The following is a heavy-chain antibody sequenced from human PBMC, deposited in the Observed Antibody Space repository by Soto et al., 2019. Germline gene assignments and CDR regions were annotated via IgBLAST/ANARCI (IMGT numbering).Heavy chain of an antibody. D-gene: IGHD1-26*01. CDR2: ISANGGAT. V-gene: IGHV3-23*01. CDR3: VKDYRSYSGSYGGRYFDL. CDR1: GFTFTSYA. J-gene: IGHJ2*01. Sequence: EMQLLESGGGLVQPGGSLRLSCAASGFTFTSYAMNWVRQGPGKGLEWVSGISANGGATYYADSVKGRFNISRDNSKDTLFLEMNSLRAEDTAVYFRVKDYRSYSGSYGGRYFDLWGRGTLVTVSA.